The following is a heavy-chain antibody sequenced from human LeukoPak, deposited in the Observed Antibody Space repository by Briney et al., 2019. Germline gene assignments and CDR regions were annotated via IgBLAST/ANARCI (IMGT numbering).Heavy chain of an antibody. D-gene: IGHD3-22*01. CDR3: ARVGPTYYYDSSGYYYGY. CDR2: INPNSGGT. Sequence: ASVKVSCKASGYTFTGYYMHWVRQAPGQGLEWMGWINPNSGGTNYAQKFQGRVTMTRDTSISTAYMELSRLRSDDTAVYYCARVGPTYYYDSSGYYYGYWGQGTLVTVSS. CDR1: GYTFTGYY. J-gene: IGHJ4*02. V-gene: IGHV1-2*02.